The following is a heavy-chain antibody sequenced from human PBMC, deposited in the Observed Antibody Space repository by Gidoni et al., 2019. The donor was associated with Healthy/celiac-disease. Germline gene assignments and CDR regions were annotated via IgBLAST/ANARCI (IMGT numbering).Heavy chain of an antibody. V-gene: IGHV4-34*01. CDR3: ATRGTVTTGGGFQH. J-gene: IGHJ1*01. CDR2: INHSGST. CDR1: GGSFSGYY. D-gene: IGHD4-17*01. Sequence: QVQLQQWGAGLLKPSETLSLTCAVYGGSFSGYYWSWIRQPPGKGLEWIGEINHSGSTNYNPSLKSRVTISVDTSKNQFSLKLSSVTAADTAVYYCATRGTVTTGGGFQHWGQGTLVTVSS.